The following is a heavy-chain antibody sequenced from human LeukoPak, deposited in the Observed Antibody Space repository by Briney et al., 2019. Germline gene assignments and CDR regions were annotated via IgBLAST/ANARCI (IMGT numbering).Heavy chain of an antibody. CDR2: ISTNKGNT. CDR3: ARGKKYLAFDY. CDR1: GYTFTTYD. Sequence: GASVRVSCKASGYTFTTYDIGWVRQAPGHGLEWLGWISTNKGNTNYIQKLRGRVTMTTDTSMSTAHLEVRSLTSDDTAVYYCARGKKYLAFDYWGLGTLITVSS. J-gene: IGHJ4*02. V-gene: IGHV1-18*01. D-gene: IGHD5-12*01.